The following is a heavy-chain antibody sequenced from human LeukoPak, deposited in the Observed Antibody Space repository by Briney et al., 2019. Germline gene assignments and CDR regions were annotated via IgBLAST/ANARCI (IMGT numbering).Heavy chain of an antibody. CDR3: ASLAGDSSGYYLDAFDI. V-gene: IGHV3-30*04. D-gene: IGHD3-22*01. Sequence: PGRSLRLSCAASGFTFSSYAMHWVRQAPGKGLEWVAVISYDGSNKYYADSVKGRFTISRDNSKNTLYLQMNSLRAEDTAVYYCASLAGDSSGYYLDAFDIWGQGTMVTVSS. J-gene: IGHJ3*02. CDR1: GFTFSSYA. CDR2: ISYDGSNK.